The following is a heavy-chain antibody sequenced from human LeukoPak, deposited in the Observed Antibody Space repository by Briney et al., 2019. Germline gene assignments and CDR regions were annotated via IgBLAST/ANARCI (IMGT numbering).Heavy chain of an antibody. D-gene: IGHD6-13*01. CDR3: AKGISGYSSTKIDY. V-gene: IGHV3-23*01. Sequence: GGSLRLSCAASGFTFSSYAMSWVRQAPGKGLEWVSAISRSGGSTYYADSVKGRFTISRDNSKNTLYLQMNSLRAEDTAVYYCAKGISGYSSTKIDYWGQGTLVTVSS. J-gene: IGHJ4*02. CDR1: GFTFSSYA. CDR2: ISRSGGST.